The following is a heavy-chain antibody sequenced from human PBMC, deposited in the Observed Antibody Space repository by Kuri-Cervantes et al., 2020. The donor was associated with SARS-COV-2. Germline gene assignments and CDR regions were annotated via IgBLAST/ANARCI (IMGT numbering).Heavy chain of an antibody. D-gene: IGHD3-16*01. V-gene: IGHV4-34*01. CDR2: INHSGST. CDR3: ARDRFWALYYFDY. J-gene: IGHJ4*02. Sequence: SETLSLTCAVYGGSFSGYYWSWIRQPPGKGLEWIGEINHSGSTNYNPSLKSRVTISVDTSKNQFSLKLSSVTAADTAVYYCARDRFWALYYFDYWGQGTLVTGSS. CDR1: GGSFSGYY.